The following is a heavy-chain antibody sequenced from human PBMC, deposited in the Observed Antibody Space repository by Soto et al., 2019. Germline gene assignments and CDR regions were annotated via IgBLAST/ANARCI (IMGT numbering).Heavy chain of an antibody. CDR3: ARALRDPSGYYDFWSGYYRAVEGGYYYMDV. J-gene: IGHJ6*03. Sequence: ASVKVSCKASGYTFTSYDINWVRQATGQGLEWMGWMNPNSGNTGYAQKFQGRVTMTRNTSISTAYMELSSLRSEDTAVYYCARALRDPSGYYDFWSGYYRAVEGGYYYMDVWGKGTTVTVSS. V-gene: IGHV1-8*01. CDR2: MNPNSGNT. D-gene: IGHD3-3*01. CDR1: GYTFTSYD.